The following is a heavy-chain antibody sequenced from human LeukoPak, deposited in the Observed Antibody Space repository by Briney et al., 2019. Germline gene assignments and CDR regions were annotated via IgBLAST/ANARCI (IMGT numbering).Heavy chain of an antibody. D-gene: IGHD6-13*01. Sequence: GESLKISCKISGYKLTNEWIGWVREVPGKCLEWMGLIYPGYSDAKYSPSFQGQVTLSVDASISTAYLQLSGLKASDTAIYYCVRFALTSSLDHWGQGTLVTVSS. V-gene: IGHV5-51*01. CDR3: VRFALTSSLDH. CDR2: IYPGYSDA. CDR1: GYKLTNEW. J-gene: IGHJ5*02.